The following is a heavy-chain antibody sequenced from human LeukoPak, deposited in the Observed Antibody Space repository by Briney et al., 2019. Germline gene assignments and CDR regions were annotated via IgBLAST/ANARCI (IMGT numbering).Heavy chain of an antibody. D-gene: IGHD2-8*01. Sequence: ASVTVSCKASGYTIPTSGISWVRQAPGQGLEWMGWISVYNHNTNYAQKFQGRVTVTTDTSTRTAYMELRSLRSDDTAVYYCARTNLDCKNGVCYDYWGQGTLVTVSS. J-gene: IGHJ4*02. CDR1: GYTIPTSG. CDR3: ARTNLDCKNGVCYDY. V-gene: IGHV1-18*01. CDR2: ISVYNHNT.